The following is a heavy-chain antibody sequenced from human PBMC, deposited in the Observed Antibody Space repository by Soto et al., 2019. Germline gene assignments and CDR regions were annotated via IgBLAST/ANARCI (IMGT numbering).Heavy chain of an antibody. D-gene: IGHD3-3*01. Sequence: PSETLSLTCTVSGGSISSYYWSWIRQPPGKGLEWIGYIYYSGSTNYNPSLKSRVTISVDTSKNQFSLKLSSVTAADTAVYYCARVGEIRFLEWLPRYYFDYWGQGTLVTVSS. V-gene: IGHV4-59*01. CDR2: IYYSGST. CDR1: GGSISSYY. CDR3: ARVGEIRFLEWLPRYYFDY. J-gene: IGHJ4*02.